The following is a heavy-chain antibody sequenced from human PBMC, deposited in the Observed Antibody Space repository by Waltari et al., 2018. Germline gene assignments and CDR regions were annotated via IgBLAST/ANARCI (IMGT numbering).Heavy chain of an antibody. Sequence: QVQLVQSGAEVMKPGSSVKVSCKASGGTFRSYAISWVRPAPGQGLEWRGGIIPSFGTANYAQKFQGRVTITADESTSTAYMELSSLRSEDTAVYYCARDPDCSGGSCSYGMDVWGQGTTVTVSS. J-gene: IGHJ6*02. CDR3: ARDPDCSGGSCSYGMDV. V-gene: IGHV1-69*12. D-gene: IGHD2-15*01. CDR2: IIPSFGTA. CDR1: GGTFRSYA.